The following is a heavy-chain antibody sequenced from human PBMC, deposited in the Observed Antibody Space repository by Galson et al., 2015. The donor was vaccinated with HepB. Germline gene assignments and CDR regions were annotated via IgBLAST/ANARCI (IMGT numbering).Heavy chain of an antibody. Sequence: SLRLSCAASGFTFRSYSMNWVRQAPGKGLEWLSYMSFDSRARYYADSVKGRFTISRDDAKNSLYLQMNSLRDEDTAIYYCARDSGVGYTMDVWGQGTTVTVSS. CDR1: GFTFRSYS. J-gene: IGHJ6*02. V-gene: IGHV3-48*02. CDR3: ARDSGVGYTMDV. D-gene: IGHD5-24*01. CDR2: MSFDSRAR.